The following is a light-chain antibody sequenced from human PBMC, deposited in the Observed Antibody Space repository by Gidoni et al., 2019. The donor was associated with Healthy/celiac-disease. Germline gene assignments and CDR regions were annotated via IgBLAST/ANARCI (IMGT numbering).Light chain of an antibody. CDR1: QSISIY. CDR2: AAS. V-gene: IGKV1-39*01. Sequence: DIQMTQSPTSLSASVGDRVTITCRASQSISIYLNVYQQKPGKAPKLLISAASSVQSGVPLRFSGSGSGTDFTLTISSLQPEEFATYYCQQSYSTLYTFGQGTKLEIK. J-gene: IGKJ2*01. CDR3: QQSYSTLYT.